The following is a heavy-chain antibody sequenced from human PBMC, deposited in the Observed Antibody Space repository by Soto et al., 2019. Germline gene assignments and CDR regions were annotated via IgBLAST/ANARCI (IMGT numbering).Heavy chain of an antibody. CDR3: ARGVSAGVDY. CDR2: VQPSTGRT. J-gene: IGHJ4*02. Sequence: QVQLVQSGAEVREPGASVKVSCKASGYSFTSLDINWVRQPAGQGLEWMGWVQPSTGRTGYAQKFQGRVTMTRDTSINTAYMELTTLTSDDTAFYYCARGVSAGVDYWGQGTLVTVSS. CDR1: GYSFTSLD. D-gene: IGHD1-26*01. V-gene: IGHV1-8*01.